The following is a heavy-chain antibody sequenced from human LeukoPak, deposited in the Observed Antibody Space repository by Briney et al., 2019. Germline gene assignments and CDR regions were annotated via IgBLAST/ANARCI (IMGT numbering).Heavy chain of an antibody. D-gene: IGHD2-15*01. CDR3: ARDGYCSGGTCYGKDY. V-gene: IGHV3-74*01. CDR2: INTDESSI. J-gene: IGHJ4*02. CDR1: GFVFSNYW. Sequence: PGGSLRLSCAASGFVFSNYWMHWVRQGPGKGLVWVSRINTDESSIIYADSVKGRFTVSRDNAKNTLYLQMNSLRPKDTAVYYCARDGYCSGGTCYGKDYWGQGTLVTVSS.